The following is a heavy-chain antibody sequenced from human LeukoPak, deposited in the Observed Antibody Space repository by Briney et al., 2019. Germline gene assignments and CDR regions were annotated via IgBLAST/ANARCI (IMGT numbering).Heavy chain of an antibody. CDR1: GYTFSSYG. Sequence: ASVRVSCKASGYTFSSYGITWVRQAPGQGLEWMGWISAYNGNTNYAQKIQDRVTMTTDTYTSTAYMELRRLRADDTAVYYCAREEYVWGSYRDVDYWGQGTLVTVPS. CDR2: ISAYNGNT. J-gene: IGHJ4*02. CDR3: AREEYVWGSYRDVDY. V-gene: IGHV1-18*01. D-gene: IGHD3-16*02.